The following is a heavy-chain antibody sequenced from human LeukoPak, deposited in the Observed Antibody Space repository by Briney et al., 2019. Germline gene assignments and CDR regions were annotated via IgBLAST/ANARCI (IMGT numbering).Heavy chain of an antibody. CDR3: ARGYWNYFDY. V-gene: IGHV3-30*02. Sequence: GGSLRLACAAAGFTVSSYGMHWVRQAPGKGLEWVAFIRYDGSNKYYADSVKGRFTISRDNSKNTLYLQMNSLRAEDTAVYYCARGYWNYFDYWGQGTLVTVSS. CDR1: GFTVSSYG. D-gene: IGHD2-21*02. CDR2: IRYDGSNK. J-gene: IGHJ4*02.